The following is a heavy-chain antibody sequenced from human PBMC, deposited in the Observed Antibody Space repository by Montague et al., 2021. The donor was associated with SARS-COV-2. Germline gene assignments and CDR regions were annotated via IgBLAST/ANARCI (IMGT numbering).Heavy chain of an antibody. CDR3: VRGIEAAGSYDY. CDR1: GDSVSSNSAT. J-gene: IGHJ4*02. D-gene: IGHD6-13*01. V-gene: IGHV6-1*01. Sequence: CAISGDSVSSNSATWNWIRQSPSRGLEWLGRTYYRSMWKSDYARXVESRIAINPDTSKDQFSLQLSSATPEDTALYYCVRGIEAAGSYDYWGQGTLVTVSS. CDR2: TYYRSMWKS.